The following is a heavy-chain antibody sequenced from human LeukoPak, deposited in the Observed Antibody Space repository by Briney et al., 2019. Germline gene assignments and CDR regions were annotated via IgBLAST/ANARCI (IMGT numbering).Heavy chain of an antibody. D-gene: IGHD4-17*01. Sequence: SQTLSLTCTVSGCSISSSDYYWSWIRQPPGMGLEGIVYIHYSGATYYNPSLKSRVTLSVDTSKNQFSLRLTSVTAADTAVYYCATKPNGDYYFDYWGQGTLVTVSS. CDR2: IHYSGAT. V-gene: IGHV4-30-4*01. J-gene: IGHJ4*02. CDR1: GCSISSSDYY. CDR3: ATKPNGDYYFDY.